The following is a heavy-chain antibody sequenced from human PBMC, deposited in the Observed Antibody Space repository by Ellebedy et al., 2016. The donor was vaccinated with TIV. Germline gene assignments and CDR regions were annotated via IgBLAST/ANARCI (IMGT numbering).Heavy chain of an antibody. Sequence: MPSETLSLTCTVSGGSVSSLGYYWNWIRQPPGKGLEWIGYIYFSGDSNFNASLKGRATLSVDTSKNQFSLKLRSVTAADTASYYCARMADHRKFDSWGQGTLISVSS. V-gene: IGHV4-61*08. J-gene: IGHJ4*02. CDR3: ARMADHRKFDS. D-gene: IGHD5-24*01. CDR1: GGSVSSLGYY. CDR2: IYFSGDS.